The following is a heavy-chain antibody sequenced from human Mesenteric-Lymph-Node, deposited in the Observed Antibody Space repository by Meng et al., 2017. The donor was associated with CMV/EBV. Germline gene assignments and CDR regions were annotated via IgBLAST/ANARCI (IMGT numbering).Heavy chain of an antibody. CDR1: GVSVSSGNYY. CDR3: ARVGYFDDIDY. Sequence: GSLRLSCTVSGVSVSSGNYYWSWIRQPPGKGLEWIGYIYYSGSTKYNPSLKSRVTISEDTSKNQFSLKLSSVTAADTAVYYCARVGYFDDIDYWGQGTLVTVSS. J-gene: IGHJ4*02. CDR2: IYYSGST. V-gene: IGHV4-61*01. D-gene: IGHD5-18*01.